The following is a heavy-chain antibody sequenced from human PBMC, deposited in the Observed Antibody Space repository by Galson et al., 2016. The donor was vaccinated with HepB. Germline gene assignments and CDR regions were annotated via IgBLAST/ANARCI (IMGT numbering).Heavy chain of an antibody. CDR3: ARGWVDY. Sequence: SVKVSCKASGYPFTKFAMHWVRQAPGQRLEWMGWINAGSGNTKYSQKIQGRVTITRDTSASTAYMELSSLRSEDTAVYYCARGWVDYWGQGTLLTVSS. V-gene: IGHV1-3*01. CDR1: GYPFTKFA. D-gene: IGHD1-26*01. J-gene: IGHJ4*02. CDR2: INAGSGNT.